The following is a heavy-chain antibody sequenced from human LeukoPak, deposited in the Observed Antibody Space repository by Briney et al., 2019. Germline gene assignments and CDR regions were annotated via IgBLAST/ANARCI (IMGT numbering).Heavy chain of an antibody. J-gene: IGHJ4*02. V-gene: IGHV1-2*02. D-gene: IGHD6-19*01. Sequence: ASVKVSCKASGYTHTRYCMHWVRQAPGQGLEWLGWINTKSGATNYAQNFQGRVTMTRDTSMSTTYMELKRLRSDDTAVYYCARDLGISGWYAPPLGYFDYWGQGTLLTVSS. CDR1: GYTHTRYC. CDR2: INTKSGAT. CDR3: ARDLGISGWYAPPLGYFDY.